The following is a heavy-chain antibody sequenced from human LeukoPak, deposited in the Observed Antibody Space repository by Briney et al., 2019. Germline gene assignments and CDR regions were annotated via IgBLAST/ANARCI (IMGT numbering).Heavy chain of an antibody. CDR2: IFYSGST. CDR3: ARDVIAAAGSDY. D-gene: IGHD6-13*01. CDR1: GGSISTSNYY. J-gene: IGHJ4*02. Sequence: PSETLSLTCTVSGGSISTSNYYWGWIRQPPGKGLEWIGNIFYSGSTYYSPSLKSRVTISVDTSKNQFSLKLSSVAAADTAVYYCARDVIAAAGSDYWGQGTLVTVSS. V-gene: IGHV4-39*07.